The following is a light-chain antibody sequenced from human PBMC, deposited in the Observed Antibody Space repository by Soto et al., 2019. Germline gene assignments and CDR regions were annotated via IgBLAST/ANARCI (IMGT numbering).Light chain of an antibody. V-gene: IGKV3-20*01. CDR1: QSVSSSY. Sequence: EIVLTQSPGTLSLSPGERATLSWRSSQSVSSSYLAWYQQKPGQAPRLLIYGASSRATGIPDRFSGSGSGTDFTLTISRLEPEDFAVYYCQQYGSSPEGTFGQGTKVDIK. CDR3: QQYGSSPEGT. CDR2: GAS. J-gene: IGKJ1*01.